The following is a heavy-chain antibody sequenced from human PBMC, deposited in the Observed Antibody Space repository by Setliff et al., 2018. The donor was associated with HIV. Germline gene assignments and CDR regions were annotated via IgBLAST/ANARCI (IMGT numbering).Heavy chain of an antibody. V-gene: IGHV4-4*08. D-gene: IGHD5-12*01. CDR1: GGSISTYS. CDR2: IQSSGRI. J-gene: IGHJ4*02. CDR3: VRGGTGWLRGLFDY. Sequence: PSETLSLTCTVSGGSISTYSWTWIRQSPGKGLEWIAYIQSSGRINYSPSLKSRATIPVDTSKNQISLKLTSLTAADTAVYYCVRGGTGWLRGLFDYWGRGILVTVSS.